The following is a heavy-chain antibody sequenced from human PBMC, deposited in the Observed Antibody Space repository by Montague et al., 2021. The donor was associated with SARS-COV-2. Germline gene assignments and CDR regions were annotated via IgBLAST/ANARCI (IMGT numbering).Heavy chain of an antibody. V-gene: IGHV4-59*01. CDR1: GGSISTYY. CDR2: IYYSGST. CDR3: ASPGGYCTGGSCYYVY. J-gene: IGHJ4*02. Sequence: SETLSLTCSVSGGSISTYYWSWIRQPPGKGLEWIGYIYYSGSTNYNPSLKSRVTISIDTSKNQFSLELSSATTADMAVYCCASPGGYCTGGSCYYVYWGQGTLVTVSS. D-gene: IGHD2-15*01.